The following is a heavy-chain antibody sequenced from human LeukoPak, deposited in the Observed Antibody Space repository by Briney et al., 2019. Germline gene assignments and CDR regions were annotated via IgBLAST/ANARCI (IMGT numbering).Heavy chain of an antibody. CDR3: AKGYDSYEATDY. D-gene: IGHD5-18*01. CDR1: GFTFDDYA. J-gene: IGHJ4*02. CDR2: ISGDGGST. V-gene: IGHV3-43*02. Sequence: PGGSLRLSCAASGFTFDDYAMHWVRQAPGKGLEWVSLISGDGGSTYYADSVKGRFTISRDNSKNPLYLQMNGLRTEDTALYYCAKGYDSYEATDYWGQGTLVTVSS.